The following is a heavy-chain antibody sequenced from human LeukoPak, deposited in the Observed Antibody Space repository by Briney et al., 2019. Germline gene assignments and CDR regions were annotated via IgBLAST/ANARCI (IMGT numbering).Heavy chain of an antibody. CDR2: IYYSGST. D-gene: IGHD3-9*01. V-gene: IGHV4-59*08. CDR3: ARLRLSYDIVTGYYPAYYFDY. CDR1: GGSISSYY. J-gene: IGHJ4*02. Sequence: SETLSLTCTVSGGSISSYYCSWIRQPPGQGLEWVGYIYYSGSTNYNPSLKSRVTISVDTSKNQSSLKLSSVTAADTAVYYCARLRLSYDIVTGYYPAYYFDYWGQGTLVTVSS.